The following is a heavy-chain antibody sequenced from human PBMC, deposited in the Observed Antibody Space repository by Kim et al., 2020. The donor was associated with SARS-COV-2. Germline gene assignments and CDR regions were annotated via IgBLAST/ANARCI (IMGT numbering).Heavy chain of an antibody. V-gene: IGHV1-46*01. Sequence: ASVKVSCKASGYTFTSYYMHWVRQAPGQGLEWMGIINPSGGSTSYAQKFQGRVTMTRDTSTSTVYMELSSLRSEDTAVYYCARVYSGYDSVVVPTNWFDPWGQGTLVTVSS. CDR1: GYTFTSYY. J-gene: IGHJ5*02. CDR3: ARVYSGYDSVVVPTNWFDP. CDR2: INPSGGST. D-gene: IGHD5-12*01.